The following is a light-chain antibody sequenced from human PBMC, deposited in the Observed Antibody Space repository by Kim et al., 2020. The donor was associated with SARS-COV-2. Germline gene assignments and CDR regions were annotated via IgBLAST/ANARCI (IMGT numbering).Light chain of an antibody. J-gene: IGLJ3*02. Sequence: SYELTQPPSVSVSPGQTASITCSGDKLGDKYACWYQQKPGQSPVLVIYQDSKRASVIPERFSGSNSGNTATLTISGTQAMDEADYYCQAWDSSNGVFGGG. V-gene: IGLV3-1*01. CDR1: KLGDKY. CDR2: QDS. CDR3: QAWDSSNGV.